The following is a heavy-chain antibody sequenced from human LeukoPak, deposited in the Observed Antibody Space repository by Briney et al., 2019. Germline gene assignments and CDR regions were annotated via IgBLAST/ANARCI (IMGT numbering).Heavy chain of an antibody. CDR3: AKAIRPRGGLRFAYFDY. CDR1: RFTFDGIA. D-gene: IGHD2-15*01. V-gene: IGHV3-9*01. CDR2: ISWNTGSI. Sequence: PGGSLRLSCAASRFTFDGIAMRWLPHAPGKGLEWGSDISWNTGSIGYADSVKGPFTTSRDTATNSLYLHMKSLRAQDTALYSCAKAIRPRGGLRFAYFDYWGQRTLVTLSS. J-gene: IGHJ4*02.